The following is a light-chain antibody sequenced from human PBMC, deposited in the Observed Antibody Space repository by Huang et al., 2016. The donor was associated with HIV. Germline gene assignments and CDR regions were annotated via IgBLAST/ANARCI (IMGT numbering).Light chain of an antibody. CDR2: DAS. J-gene: IGKJ1*01. CDR1: QDNSNY. V-gene: IGKV1-33*01. CDR3: QHYDNLRT. Sequence: DIQMTQSSSSLSASVGNRVTISCQASQDNSNYLNWYQQKPGKAPKLLIYDASNLETGFSSRFSGSGSGTDFTFTISSLQPEDIATYYCQHYDNLRTFGQGTKVEIK.